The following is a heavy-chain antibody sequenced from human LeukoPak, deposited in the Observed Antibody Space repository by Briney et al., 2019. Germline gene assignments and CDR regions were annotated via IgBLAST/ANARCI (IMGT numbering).Heavy chain of an antibody. J-gene: IGHJ4*02. Sequence: GGSLRLSCVASGFTFSSYWMSWVRQAPGKGLEWVANIKQDGSEIHYVDSVKGRLTISRDNAKNSVYLQMNSLRAEDTAVYYCARDYGDTYWGQGTLVTVSS. CDR2: IKQDGSEI. CDR1: GFTFSSYW. D-gene: IGHD4-17*01. CDR3: ARDYGDTY. V-gene: IGHV3-7*01.